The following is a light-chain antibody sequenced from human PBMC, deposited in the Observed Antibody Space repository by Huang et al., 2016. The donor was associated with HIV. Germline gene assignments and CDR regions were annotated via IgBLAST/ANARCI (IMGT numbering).Light chain of an antibody. CDR3: QQYNNWPPDT. CDR1: QSVSNK. J-gene: IGKJ2*01. V-gene: IGKV3-15*01. CDR2: GAS. Sequence: EIVMTQSPATLSVSPGERATLSCRASQSVSNKLAWYQQKPGQAPRLLIYGASTRATGIPARFSGSGSGTEFTLTISSLQSEDFAVYYGQQYNNWPPDTFGQGTKLEI.